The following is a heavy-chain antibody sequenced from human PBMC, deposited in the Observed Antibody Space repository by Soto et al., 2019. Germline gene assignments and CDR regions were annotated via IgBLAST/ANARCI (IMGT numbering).Heavy chain of an antibody. CDR1: GYTFTSYG. D-gene: IGHD4-17*01. V-gene: IGHV1-18*01. CDR3: ASTRYGDYEYYFDY. Sequence: GASVKVSCKASGYTFTSYGISWVRQAPGQGLEWMGWISAYNGNTNYAQKLQGRVTMTTDTSTSTAYMELRSLSSDDTAVYYCASTRYGDYEYYFDYWGQGALVTVSS. CDR2: ISAYNGNT. J-gene: IGHJ4*02.